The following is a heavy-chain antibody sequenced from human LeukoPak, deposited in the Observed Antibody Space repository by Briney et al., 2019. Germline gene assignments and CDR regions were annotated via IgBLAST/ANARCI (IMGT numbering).Heavy chain of an antibody. J-gene: IGHJ4*02. Sequence: ASVKVSCKASGYTFTSYYMHWVRQAPGQGLEWMGIINPSGGSTSYAQKFQGRVTMTRDMSTSTVYMELSSLRSEDTAVYYCARDPPSGVYSSSWLDYWGQGTLVTVSS. V-gene: IGHV1-46*01. D-gene: IGHD6-13*01. CDR2: INPSGGST. CDR3: ARDPPSGVYSSSWLDY. CDR1: GYTFTSYY.